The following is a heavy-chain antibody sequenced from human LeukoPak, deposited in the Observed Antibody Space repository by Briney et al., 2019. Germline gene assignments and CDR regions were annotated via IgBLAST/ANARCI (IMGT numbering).Heavy chain of an antibody. CDR1: GFTFSSYW. CDR3: ARDASIAVATPTDY. D-gene: IGHD6-19*01. Sequence: GGSLRLSCAASGFTFSSYWMSWVRQAPGKGLEWVANIKQDGSEKYYVDSAKGRFTISRDNAKNSLYLQMNSLRAEDTAVYYCARDASIAVATPTDYWGQGTLVTVSS. J-gene: IGHJ4*02. CDR2: IKQDGSEK. V-gene: IGHV3-7*01.